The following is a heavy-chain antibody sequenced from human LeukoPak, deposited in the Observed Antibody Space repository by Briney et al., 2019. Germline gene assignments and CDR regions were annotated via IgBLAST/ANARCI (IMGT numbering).Heavy chain of an antibody. CDR3: ARDTFSLIDY. J-gene: IGHJ4*02. CDR2: IYYSGST. V-gene: IGHV4-39*07. D-gene: IGHD2/OR15-2a*01. CDR1: GGSISSSTYY. Sequence: SETLSLTCTVSGGSISSSTYYWGWIRQPPGKGVEWIGSIYYSGSTYYNPSLKSRVTFSVDTSKNQFSLKLSSVTAADTAVYYCARDTFSLIDYWGQGTLVTVSS.